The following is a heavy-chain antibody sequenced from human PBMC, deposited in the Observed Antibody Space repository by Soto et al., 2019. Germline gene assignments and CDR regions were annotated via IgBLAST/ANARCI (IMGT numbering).Heavy chain of an antibody. D-gene: IGHD6-19*01. Sequence: EVQLVESGGGLVQPGGSLRLSCAASGLIFSDYHMDWVRQAPGKGLEWVGRIRRKANSYTTEYAASVKGRFTISRDDSKNSLYLQMTSLKTEDTAVYYCAMLGGWSGGSNDMDVGGQGTTVTVSS. CDR2: IRRKANSYTT. CDR1: GLIFSDYH. CDR3: AMLGGWSGGSNDMDV. J-gene: IGHJ6*02. V-gene: IGHV3-72*01.